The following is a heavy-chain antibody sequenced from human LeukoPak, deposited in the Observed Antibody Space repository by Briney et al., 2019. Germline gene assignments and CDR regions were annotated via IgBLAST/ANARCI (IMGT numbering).Heavy chain of an antibody. V-gene: IGHV4-59*12. CDR3: ARTTPIASDP. D-gene: IGHD3-3*02. CDR2: IYYSGST. J-gene: IGHJ5*02. CDR1: GGSISSYY. Sequence: PSETLSLTCTVSGGSISSYYWSWIRQPPGKGLEWIGYIYYSGSTNYNPSLKSRVTMSVDTSTNQFSLRVNSVTAADTAVYYCARTTPIASDPWGQGTLVTVSS.